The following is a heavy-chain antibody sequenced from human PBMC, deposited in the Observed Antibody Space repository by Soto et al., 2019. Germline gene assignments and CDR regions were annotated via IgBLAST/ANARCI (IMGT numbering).Heavy chain of an antibody. D-gene: IGHD3-10*01. V-gene: IGHV4-59*08. J-gene: IGHJ6*03. CDR3: ARRGYGSGSYRYYYYYMDV. CDR2: IYYSGST. CDR1: GGSISSYY. Sequence: SETLFLTCTVSGGSISSYYWSWIRQPPGKGLEWIGYIYYSGSTNYNPSLKSRVTISVDTSKNQFSLKLSSVTAADTAVYYCARRGYGSGSYRYYYYYMDVWGKGTTVTVSS.